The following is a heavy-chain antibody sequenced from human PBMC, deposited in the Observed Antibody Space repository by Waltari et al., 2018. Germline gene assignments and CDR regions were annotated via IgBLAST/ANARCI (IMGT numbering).Heavy chain of an antibody. J-gene: IGHJ4*02. V-gene: IGHV5-51*01. CDR1: YYIFTNYW. D-gene: IGHD2-8*02. CDR2: IFPGDSDV. CDR3: ARRLLVPGSVFLDFFDS. Sequence: EVQFMQSGAEVKKPGESLTISCQAPYYIFTNYWFDWGPQTPGKGLEWMGYIFPGDSDVRYSPSFQGQVTISVDKSISTAYLHWSSLKASDTAMYYCARRLLVPGSVFLDFFDSWGQGTQVTVSS.